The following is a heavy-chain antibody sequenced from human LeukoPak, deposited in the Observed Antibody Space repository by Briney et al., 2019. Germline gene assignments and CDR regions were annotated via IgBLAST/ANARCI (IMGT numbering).Heavy chain of an antibody. CDR3: ARARSDSYYYDSSDHYYFDY. J-gene: IGHJ4*02. CDR1: GFTVSSNY. V-gene: IGHV3-66*01. Sequence: GGSLRLSCAASGFTVSSNYMSWVRQAPGKGLEWVSVIYSGGSTYYADSVKGRFTISRDNSKNTLYLQMNSLRAEDTAVYYCARARSDSYYYDSSDHYYFDYWGQGTLVTVSS. D-gene: IGHD3-22*01. CDR2: IYSGGST.